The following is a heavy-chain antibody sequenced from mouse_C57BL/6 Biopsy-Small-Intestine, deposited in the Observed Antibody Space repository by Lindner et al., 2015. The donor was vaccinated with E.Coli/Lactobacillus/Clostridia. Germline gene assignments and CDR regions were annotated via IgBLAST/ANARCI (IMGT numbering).Heavy chain of an antibody. D-gene: IGHD2-3*01. CDR1: GFTFSDYG. Sequence: VQLQESGGEGLVKPGGSLKLSCAASGFTFSDYGMLWVRQAPEKGLEWVAYISSGSSTIYYADTVKGRFTISRDNAKNTLFLQMTSLRSEDTAMYYCTRRSLDGYFFDYWGQGTTLTVSS. CDR3: TRRSLDGYFFDY. J-gene: IGHJ2*01. V-gene: IGHV5-17*01. CDR2: ISSGSSTI.